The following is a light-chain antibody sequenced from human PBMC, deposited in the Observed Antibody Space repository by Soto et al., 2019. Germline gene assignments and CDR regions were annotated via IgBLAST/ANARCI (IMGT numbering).Light chain of an antibody. Sequence: EIVLTQSPATLSLSPGERATLSCRASQSISSYLAWYQQKPGQAPRLLFYDASIRASGIPARFSGSGSGTDITLTIRSIEPEDPAVYYFQRRLDWPRTLGRGTKLEMK. CDR3: QRRLDWPRT. CDR2: DAS. J-gene: IGKJ2*01. CDR1: QSISSY. V-gene: IGKV3-11*01.